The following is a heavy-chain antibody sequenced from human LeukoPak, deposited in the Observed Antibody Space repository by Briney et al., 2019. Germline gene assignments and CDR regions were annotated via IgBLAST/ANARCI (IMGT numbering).Heavy chain of an antibody. D-gene: IGHD2-15*01. Sequence: PGRSLRLSCAASGFTFSSYAMNWVRQAPGKGLEWVSAICSNDNNTYYANSVKGRFTISRDNSKHTLSLQLNSLRAEDTAVYYCAKGTSSSCYSAPNYWGQGTLVTVSS. CDR3: AKGTSSSCYSAPNY. CDR1: GFTFSSYA. V-gene: IGHV3-23*01. CDR2: ICSNDNNT. J-gene: IGHJ4*02.